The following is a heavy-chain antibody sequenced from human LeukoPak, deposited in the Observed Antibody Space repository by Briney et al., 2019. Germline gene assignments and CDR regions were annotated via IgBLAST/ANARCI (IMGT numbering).Heavy chain of an antibody. CDR3: ASRSGRNYYGMDV. J-gene: IGHJ6*02. Sequence: SETLSLTCTVSGGSISSYYWNWVRQPPGKGLEWIGYSYYSGRTKYHPSLESRVTISVDTSKEQFTLKLSSVTAADTAVYYCASRSGRNYYGMDVWGQGTTVTVSS. D-gene: IGHD3-10*01. CDR1: GGSISSYY. CDR2: SYYSGRT. V-gene: IGHV4-59*01.